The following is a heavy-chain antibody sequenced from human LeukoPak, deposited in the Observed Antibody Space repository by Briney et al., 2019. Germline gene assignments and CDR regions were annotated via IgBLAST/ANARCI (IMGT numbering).Heavy chain of an antibody. CDR1: GGSISSSSYY. CDR2: IYYSGST. D-gene: IGHD4-11*01. J-gene: IGHJ4*02. CDR3: ARRLDVGNTVVFDY. Sequence: ASETLSLTCTVSGGSISSSSYYWGWIRQPPGKGLEWIGSIYYSGSTYYNPSLKSRVTISVGTSKNQFSLKLSSVTAADTAVYYCARRLDVGNTVVFDYWGQGTLVTVSS. V-gene: IGHV4-39*01.